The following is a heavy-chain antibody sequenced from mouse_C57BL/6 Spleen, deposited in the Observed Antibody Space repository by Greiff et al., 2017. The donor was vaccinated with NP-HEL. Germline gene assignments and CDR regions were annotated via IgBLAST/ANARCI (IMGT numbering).Heavy chain of an antibody. CDR3: AREGITTVVAHYFDY. V-gene: IGHV1-55*01. Sequence: VQLQQPGAELVKPGASVKMSCKASGYTFTSYWITWVKQRPGQGLEWIGDIYPGSGSTNYNVKFKSKATLTVDTSSSTAYMQLSSLTSEDSAVYYCAREGITTVVAHYFDYWGQGTTLTVSS. CDR1: GYTFTSYW. CDR2: IYPGSGST. D-gene: IGHD1-1*01. J-gene: IGHJ2*01.